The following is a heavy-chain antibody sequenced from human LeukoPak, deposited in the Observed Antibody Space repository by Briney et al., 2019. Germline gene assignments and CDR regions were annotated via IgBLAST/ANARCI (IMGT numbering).Heavy chain of an antibody. J-gene: IGHJ4*02. V-gene: IGHV3-48*01. CDR3: ARILDSAWGELGY. Sequence: GGSLRLSCAASGSTFSSYSMNWVRQAPGKGLEWVSYISSSSSTIYYADSVKGRFTISRDNAKNSLYLQMNSLRAEDTAVYYCARILDSAWGELGYWGQGTLVTVSS. CDR2: ISSSSSTI. D-gene: IGHD6-19*01. CDR1: GSTFSSYS.